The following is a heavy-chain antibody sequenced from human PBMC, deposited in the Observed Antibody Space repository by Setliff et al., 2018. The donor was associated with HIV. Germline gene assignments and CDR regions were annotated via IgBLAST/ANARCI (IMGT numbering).Heavy chain of an antibody. D-gene: IGHD3-10*01. J-gene: IGHJ4*02. Sequence: SVKVSCKASGGTFSSYAISWVRQAPGQGLEWMGGIIPIFGTANYAQKFQGRVTITTSTDTAYMELNSLRSEDTAMYYCATLDYYGSQTYNLALHYWGQGTLVTVSS. V-gene: IGHV1-69*05. CDR3: ATLDYYGSQTYNLALHY. CDR2: IIPIFGTA. CDR1: GGTFSSYA.